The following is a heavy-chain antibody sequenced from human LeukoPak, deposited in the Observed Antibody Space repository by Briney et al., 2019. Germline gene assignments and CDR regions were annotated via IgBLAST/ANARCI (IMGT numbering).Heavy chain of an antibody. D-gene: IGHD3-22*01. CDR3: ARVTYYYDSSAEGSFDY. CDR2: IYSGGST. V-gene: IGHV3-53*01. CDR1: GFTVSSNY. J-gene: IGHJ4*01. Sequence: PGGSLRLSCAASGFTVSSNYMSWVRQAPGKGPEWVSVIYSGGSTYYADSVKGRFTISRDNSKNTLYLQMNSLRAEDTAVYYCARVTYYYDSSAEGSFDYWGQEPWSPSPQ.